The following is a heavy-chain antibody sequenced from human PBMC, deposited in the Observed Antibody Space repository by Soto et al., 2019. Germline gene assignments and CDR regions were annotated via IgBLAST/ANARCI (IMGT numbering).Heavy chain of an antibody. J-gene: IGHJ4*02. CDR1: GGSISSGGYY. CDR2: VYYSGRT. Sequence: SETLSLTCTVSGGSISSGGYYWSWIRQHPGKGLEWIGCVYYSGRTYYNPSLKSRITISVDTSKKYFFLKQSSVTAADTAVYYCASTKDYSSSLDYWGQGVLVTVSS. V-gene: IGHV4-31*03. D-gene: IGHD6-6*01. CDR3: ASTKDYSSSLDY.